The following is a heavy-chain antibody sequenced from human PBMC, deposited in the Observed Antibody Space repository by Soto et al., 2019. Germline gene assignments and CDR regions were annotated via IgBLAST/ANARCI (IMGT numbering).Heavy chain of an antibody. CDR3: ARDPSITMVRGLPYGMDV. Sequence: QVQLVQSGAEVKKPGSSVKVSCKASGGTFTSYGISWVRQAPGQGLEWMGWISAYNGNTNYAQKLQGRVTMTTDTSTSTAYMELRSLRSDDTAVYYCARDPSITMVRGLPYGMDVWGQGTTVTVSS. J-gene: IGHJ6*02. CDR2: ISAYNGNT. D-gene: IGHD3-10*01. CDR1: GGTFTSYG. V-gene: IGHV1-18*04.